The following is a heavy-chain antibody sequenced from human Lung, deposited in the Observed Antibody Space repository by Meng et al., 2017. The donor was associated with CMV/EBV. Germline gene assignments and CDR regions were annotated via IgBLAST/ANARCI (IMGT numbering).Heavy chain of an antibody. D-gene: IGHD2-2*01. Sequence: SXTXSLXCTVSGGSISSGGYYWSWIRQHPGKGLEWIGYIYYSGSTYYNPSLKSRVTISVDTSKNQFSLKLSSVTAADTAVYYCARYCSSTSCRNRYFDLWXRGTLVTVSS. CDR2: IYYSGST. J-gene: IGHJ2*01. CDR3: ARYCSSTSCRNRYFDL. CDR1: GGSISSGGYY. V-gene: IGHV4-31*03.